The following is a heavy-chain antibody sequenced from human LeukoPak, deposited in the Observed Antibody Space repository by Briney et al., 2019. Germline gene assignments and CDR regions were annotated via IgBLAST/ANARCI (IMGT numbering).Heavy chain of an antibody. CDR2: INAGNGNT. CDR1: GYTFTSYA. CDR3: ARALAVAGIDY. D-gene: IGHD6-19*01. Sequence: ASVKVSCKASGYTFTSYAMHWVRQAPGQRLEWMGWINAGNGNTKYSQKFQGRVTMTRDTSTSTVYMELSSLRSEDTAVYYCARALAVAGIDYWGQGTLVTVSS. V-gene: IGHV1-3*01. J-gene: IGHJ4*02.